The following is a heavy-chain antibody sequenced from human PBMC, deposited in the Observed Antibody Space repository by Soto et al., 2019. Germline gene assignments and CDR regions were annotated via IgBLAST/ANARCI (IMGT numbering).Heavy chain of an antibody. V-gene: IGHV1-3*01. CDR2: INAGNGNT. CDR3: ARSRRGTGAGYFDY. CDR1: GYTFTSYA. J-gene: IGHJ4*02. D-gene: IGHD1-1*01. Sequence: QVPLVQSGAEVKKPGASVKVSCKASGYTFTSYAMHWVRQAPGQRLEWMGWINAGNGNTKYSQKFQGRVTITRGTSASTAYMELSSLRSEDTAVYYCARSRRGTGAGYFDYWGQGTLVTVSA.